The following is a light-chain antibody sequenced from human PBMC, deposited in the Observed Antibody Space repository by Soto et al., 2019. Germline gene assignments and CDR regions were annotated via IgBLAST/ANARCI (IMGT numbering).Light chain of an antibody. CDR3: QQYDNYSP. J-gene: IGKJ4*02. CDR1: QSISDL. CDR2: KAS. V-gene: IGKV1-5*03. Sequence: IQMTQSPSTLSASVGDRVTITCRASQSISDLLAWYQQKPGEAPKLLIYKASSLESGVPSRFSGSGSGTQFSLAISSLQPDDFATYYCQQYDNYSPFGGGTEVEIK.